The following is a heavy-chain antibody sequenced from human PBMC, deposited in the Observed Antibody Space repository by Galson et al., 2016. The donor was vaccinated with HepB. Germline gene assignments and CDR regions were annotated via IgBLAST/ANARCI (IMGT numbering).Heavy chain of an antibody. V-gene: IGHV1-18*04. CDR2: ITGYDGIT. J-gene: IGHJ6*03. Sequence: SVKVSCKASGYTFTTYGISWVRQAPGQGLEWMGWITGYDGITKYPEKFQGRVTLTRDTSTNTAYLEVRNLRSDDTAVYYCARAEYSGSSQPYYYDYYMDVWGEGTTVTVSS. CDR1: GYTFTTYG. D-gene: IGHD3-10*01. CDR3: ARAEYSGSSQPYYYDYYMDV.